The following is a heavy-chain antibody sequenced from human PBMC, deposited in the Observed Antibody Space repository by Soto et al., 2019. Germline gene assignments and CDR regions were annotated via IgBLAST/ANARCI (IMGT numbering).Heavy chain of an antibody. CDR1: GFPISSNGMG. D-gene: IGHD3-3*01. CDR3: ARAITMSGFCNGFDS. J-gene: IGHJ5*01. CDR2: IDWDGDE. Sequence: FGPTLEKPTQVLTLTSTFSGFPISSNGMGVSWIRQPPGTALEWLALIDWDGDEYYSTSLETRFTISKDTSKNQVVLTMSNMDPVDTATYYCARAITMSGFCNGFDSWGQGTLVTVSS. V-gene: IGHV2-70*01.